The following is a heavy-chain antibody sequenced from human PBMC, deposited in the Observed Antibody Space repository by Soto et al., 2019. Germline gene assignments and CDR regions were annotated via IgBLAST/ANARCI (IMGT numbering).Heavy chain of an antibody. Sequence: QVRLVQSGAEVKKPGASVKVSCKASGYTFSSFEIHWVRQAAGQGLEWMGWMIPNNGATGHAQKFQGRVTMTRNTSISTAFMELRSLRSEDTAMFYCARWVSATDFDSWGQGTLVTVSS. CDR2: MIPNNGAT. CDR1: GYTFSSFE. CDR3: ARWVSATDFDS. D-gene: IGHD2-8*01. J-gene: IGHJ4*02. V-gene: IGHV1-8*01.